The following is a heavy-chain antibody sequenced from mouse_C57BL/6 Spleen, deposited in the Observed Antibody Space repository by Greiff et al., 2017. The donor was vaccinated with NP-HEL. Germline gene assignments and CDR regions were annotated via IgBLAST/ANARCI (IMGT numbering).Heavy chain of an antibody. J-gene: IGHJ4*01. Sequence: EVKLVESGGGLVKPGGSLKLSCAASGFTFSSYGMSWVRQTPDKRLEWVATISSGGSYTYYPDSVKGRFTISRDNAKNTLYLQMSSLKSEDTAMYYCARHPDYAMDYWGQGTSVTVSS. V-gene: IGHV5-6*03. CDR1: GFTFSSYG. CDR3: ARHPDYAMDY. CDR2: ISSGGSYT.